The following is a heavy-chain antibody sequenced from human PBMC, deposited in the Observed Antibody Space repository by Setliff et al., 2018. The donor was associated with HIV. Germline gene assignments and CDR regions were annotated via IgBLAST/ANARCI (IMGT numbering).Heavy chain of an antibody. J-gene: IGHJ6*02. V-gene: IGHV3-30-3*01. CDR2: ISYDGSNK. CDR1: GFTFSSYA. Sequence: GGSLRLSCAASGFTFSSYAMSWVRQAPGKGLEWVAVISYDGSNKYYADSVKGRFTISRDNSKNTLYLQMNSLRAEDTAVYYCARIRGFCSGGSCYPYYYYAMDVWGQGTTVTVSS. D-gene: IGHD2-15*01. CDR3: ARIRGFCSGGSCYPYYYYAMDV.